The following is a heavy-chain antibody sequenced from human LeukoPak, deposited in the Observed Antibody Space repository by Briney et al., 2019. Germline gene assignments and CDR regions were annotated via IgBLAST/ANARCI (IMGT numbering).Heavy chain of an antibody. D-gene: IGHD2-2*01. V-gene: IGHV4-34*01. Sequence: PSETLSLTCAVYGGSFGGFYWTWIRQSPGKGLECIGEVNHSGSTTYNPSLKSRVTISVDTSKNQFSLKLSSVTAADTAVYYCARRNKVVPAAKDYYMDVWGKGTTVTVSS. CDR1: GGSFGGFY. CDR2: VNHSGST. CDR3: ARRNKVVPAAKDYYMDV. J-gene: IGHJ6*03.